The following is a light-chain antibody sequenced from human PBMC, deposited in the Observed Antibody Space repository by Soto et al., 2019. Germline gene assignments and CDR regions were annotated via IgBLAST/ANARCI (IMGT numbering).Light chain of an antibody. CDR2: DTS. V-gene: IGKV3-11*01. CDR3: PQPGGWPQT. Sequence: ESVLPQSPAPLSLSPGERDTLSCRASQSVRNYLARYQQKPGPAPRLLSYDTSDRGTGVPARFSCSGSGTDFTRPGSRLAPEDCAGYVGPQPGGWPQTLCPETK. J-gene: IGKJ2*01. CDR1: QSVRNY.